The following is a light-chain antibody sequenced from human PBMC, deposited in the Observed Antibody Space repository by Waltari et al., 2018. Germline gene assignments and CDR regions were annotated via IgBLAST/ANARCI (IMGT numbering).Light chain of an antibody. CDR3: SSYTSSSAVV. V-gene: IGLV2-14*01. CDR2: EVS. Sequence: QSALTQPASVSGSPGQSSTISCTGTSSDVGDYNYVSWDQQHPAKATKLMIYEVSNRPSAVFKRCLGSKSVTPASPTISGRQAEDEADYYCSSYTSSSAVVFGGVTTLTVL. CDR1: SSDVGDYNY. J-gene: IGLJ2*01.